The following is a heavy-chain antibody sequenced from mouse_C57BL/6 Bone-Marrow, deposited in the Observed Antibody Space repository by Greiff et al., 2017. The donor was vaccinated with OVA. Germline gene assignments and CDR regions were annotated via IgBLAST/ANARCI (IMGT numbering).Heavy chain of an antibody. Sequence: QVQLQQSGAELVRPGTSVKVSCKASGYAFTNYLIEWVKQRPGQGLEWIGVINPGSGGTNYNEKFKGKATLTADKSSSTAYMQLSSLTSEDSAVYFCARTLYYYGSFDDWGQGTTLTVSS. CDR3: ARTLYYYGSFDD. V-gene: IGHV1-54*01. D-gene: IGHD1-1*01. CDR1: GYAFTNYL. J-gene: IGHJ2*01. CDR2: INPGSGGT.